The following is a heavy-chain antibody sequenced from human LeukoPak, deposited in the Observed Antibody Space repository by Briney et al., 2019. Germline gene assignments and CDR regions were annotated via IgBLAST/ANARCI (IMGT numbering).Heavy chain of an antibody. CDR2: FDPEDGET. Sequence: ASVKVSCKVSGYTLTELSMHWVRQAPGKGLEWMGGFDPEDGETIYAQKFQGRVTMTTDTSTSTAYMELRSLRSDDTAVYYCASVALGSNPRAFDIWGQGTMVTVSS. D-gene: IGHD2-15*01. J-gene: IGHJ3*02. CDR3: ASVALGSNPRAFDI. V-gene: IGHV1-24*01. CDR1: GYTLTELS.